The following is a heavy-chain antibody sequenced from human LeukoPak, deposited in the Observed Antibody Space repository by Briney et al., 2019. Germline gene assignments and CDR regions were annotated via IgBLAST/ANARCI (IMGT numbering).Heavy chain of an antibody. CDR3: ARDAATPAFDI. CDR1: GYSISSGYY. D-gene: IGHD2-15*01. J-gene: IGHJ3*02. V-gene: IGHV4-38-2*02. Sequence: SETLSLTYTVSGYSISSGYYWGWIRQPPGKGLEWIGSIYHSGSTYYSPSLKSRVTISVDTSKNQFSLKLSSVTAADTAVYYCARDAATPAFDIWGQGTMVTVSS. CDR2: IYHSGST.